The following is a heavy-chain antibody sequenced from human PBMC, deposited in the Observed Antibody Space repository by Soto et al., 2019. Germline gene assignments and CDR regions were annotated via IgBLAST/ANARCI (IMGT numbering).Heavy chain of an antibody. Sequence: GGSLRLSCAASGFTFSSYAMHWVRQAPGKGLEWVAVISYDGSNKYYADSVKGRFTISRDNSKNTLYLQMNSLRAEDTAVYYCARDNYRGGDGPFDYWGQGTLVTVSS. J-gene: IGHJ4*02. CDR2: ISYDGSNK. CDR1: GFTFSSYA. D-gene: IGHD2-21*02. V-gene: IGHV3-30*04. CDR3: ARDNYRGGDGPFDY.